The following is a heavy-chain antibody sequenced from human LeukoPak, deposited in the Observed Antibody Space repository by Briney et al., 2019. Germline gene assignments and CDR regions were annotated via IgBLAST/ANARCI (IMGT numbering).Heavy chain of an antibody. CDR2: IYYSGST. CDR1: GGSISSYY. D-gene: IGHD3-22*01. CDR3: ARKNDSSAGDYFDY. Sequence: PSETLSLTCTVSGGSISSYYWSWIRQPPGKGLEWIGYIYYSGSTNYNPSLKSRVTISVDTSKNQFSLKLSSVTAADTAVYYCARKNDSSAGDYFDYWGQGTLVTVSS. V-gene: IGHV4-59*08. J-gene: IGHJ4*02.